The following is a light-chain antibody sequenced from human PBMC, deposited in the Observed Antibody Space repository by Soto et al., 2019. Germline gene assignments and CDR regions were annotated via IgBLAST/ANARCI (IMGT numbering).Light chain of an antibody. Sequence: DIQMTQSPPSLSASVGDRVTITCQASQDISNYLNWYQQKLGKAPKLLIYDASNLETGVPSRFSGSVSGTHFTFTITSLQPEDSATYYCQHFDNLPLSFGPGTKVHIK. J-gene: IGKJ3*01. CDR2: DAS. CDR1: QDISNY. CDR3: QHFDNLPLS. V-gene: IGKV1-33*01.